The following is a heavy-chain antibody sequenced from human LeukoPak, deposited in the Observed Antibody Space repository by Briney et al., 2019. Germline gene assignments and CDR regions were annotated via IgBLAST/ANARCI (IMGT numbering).Heavy chain of an antibody. CDR1: GFTFSSYA. V-gene: IGHV3-30-3*01. D-gene: IGHD3-3*01. Sequence: PGRSLRLSCAASGFTFSSYAMHWVRQAPGKGLEWVAVISYDGSNKYYADSVKGRFTISRDNSKNTLYLQMNSLRAEDTAVYYCAGDMYDFWSGYYLPDYWGQGTLVTVSS. CDR2: ISYDGSNK. J-gene: IGHJ4*02. CDR3: AGDMYDFWSGYYLPDY.